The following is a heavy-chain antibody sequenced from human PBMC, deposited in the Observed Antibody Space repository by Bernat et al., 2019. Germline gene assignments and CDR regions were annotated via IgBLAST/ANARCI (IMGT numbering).Heavy chain of an antibody. Sequence: EVQLVESGGGLVQPGGSLRLSCAASGFTFSSYSMNWVRQAPGKGLEWVSYISSSGSTIYYADSVKGRFTISRDNAKNSLYLQMNSLRAEDTAVYYCARADHGVRSSSAPADWGQGTLVTVSS. CDR3: ARADHGVRSSSAPAD. J-gene: IGHJ4*02. CDR2: ISSSGSTI. CDR1: GFTFSSYS. V-gene: IGHV3-48*04. D-gene: IGHD6-6*01.